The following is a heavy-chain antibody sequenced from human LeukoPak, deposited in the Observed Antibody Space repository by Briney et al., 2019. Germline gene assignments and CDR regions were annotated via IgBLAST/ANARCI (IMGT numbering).Heavy chain of an antibody. CDR1: GFTFSNYD. D-gene: IGHD3-3*01. V-gene: IGHV3-30*02. Sequence: GGSLRLSCAASGFTFSNYDMHGARQAPGKGLEWVTFIRSDGSDKYYADSVKGRFTISRDNSKNTLYLQMNSLRAEDTAVYYCAKQYYDFWSGPIDYWGQGTLVTVSS. CDR2: IRSDGSDK. J-gene: IGHJ4*02. CDR3: AKQYYDFWSGPIDY.